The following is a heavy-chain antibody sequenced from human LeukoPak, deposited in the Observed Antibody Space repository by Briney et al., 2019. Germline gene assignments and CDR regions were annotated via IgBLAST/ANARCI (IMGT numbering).Heavy chain of an antibody. CDR2: INRDGSEIY. D-gene: IGHD6-13*01. CDR3: ARDLSPTAGRKDY. J-gene: IGHJ4*02. CDR1: GFTFSSYW. V-gene: IGHV3-7*01. Sequence: GGCLRLSCAASGFTFSSYWMSWVRQAPGKGLQWVADINRDGSEIYYYVDYVKGRFTISRDNGRNSLFLQMSSLRAEDTGLYYCARDLSPTAGRKDYWGQGTLVTVSS.